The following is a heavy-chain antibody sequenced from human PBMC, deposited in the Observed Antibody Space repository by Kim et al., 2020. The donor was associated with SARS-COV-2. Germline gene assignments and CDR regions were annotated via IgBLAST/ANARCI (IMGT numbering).Heavy chain of an antibody. J-gene: IGHJ4*02. V-gene: IGHV3-30*07. Sequence: DSVTGRFTIYRDNYKNTLYLQMNSLRAEDTAVYYCARDFAFGATGRAVFDYWGQGTLVTVSS. CDR3: ARDFAFGATGRAVFDY. D-gene: IGHD1-26*01.